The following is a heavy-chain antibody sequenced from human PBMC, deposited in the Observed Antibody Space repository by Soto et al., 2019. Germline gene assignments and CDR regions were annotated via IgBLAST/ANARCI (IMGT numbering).Heavy chain of an antibody. CDR3: ARTRGSGLKSDAFDI. CDR1: GFTFSSYS. D-gene: IGHD6-19*01. CDR2: ISSSSIYI. V-gene: IGHV3-21*01. J-gene: IGHJ3*02. Sequence: PGGSLRLSCAASGFTFSSYSMNWVRQAPGKGLEWVSSISSSSIYIYYAGSVKGRFTISRDNAKNSLYLQMNSLRAEDTAVYYCARTRGSGLKSDAFDIWGQGTMVTGSS.